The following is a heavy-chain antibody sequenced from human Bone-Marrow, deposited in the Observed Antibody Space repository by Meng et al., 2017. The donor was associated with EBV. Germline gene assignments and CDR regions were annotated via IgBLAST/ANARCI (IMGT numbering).Heavy chain of an antibody. CDR2: IKSKTDGGTT. CDR1: GFSFSNAW. D-gene: IGHD3-22*01. Sequence: RRVESGGGFVKRGGVLSLFCAASGFSFSNAWMSWVRQAPGKGLEWVGRIKSKTDGGTTDYAAPAKGRFIISRDDSKHTLFLQMNSLKTEDTAVDYCTTYDSGSYPPWGQGTLVTVSS. J-gene: IGHJ5*02. CDR3: TTYDSGSYPP. V-gene: IGHV3-15*01.